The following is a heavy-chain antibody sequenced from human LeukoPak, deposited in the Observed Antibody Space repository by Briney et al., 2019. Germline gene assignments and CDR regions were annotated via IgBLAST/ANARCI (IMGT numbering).Heavy chain of an antibody. CDR2: IYYSGST. D-gene: IGHD3-22*01. V-gene: IGHV4-31*03. CDR1: GGSISSGGYY. J-gene: IGHJ6*03. Sequence: SETLSLTCTVSGGSISSGGYYWSWIRQHPGKGLEWIGYIYYSGSTYYNPSLKSRVTISVDTSKNQFSLKLSSVTAADTAVYYCARSPYDSSGYYPTYYYYYMDVWGKGTTVTVSS. CDR3: ARSPYDSSGYYPTYYYYYMDV.